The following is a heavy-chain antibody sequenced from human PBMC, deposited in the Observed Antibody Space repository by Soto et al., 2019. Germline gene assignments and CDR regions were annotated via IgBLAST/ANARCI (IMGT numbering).Heavy chain of an antibody. Sequence: GGSLRLSCAASGFTFDDYTMHWVRQAPGKGLEWVSLISWDGGSTYYADSVKGRFTISRDNSKNSLYLQMNSLRTEDTALCYCAKDMGYSSGWYLGRGMDVWGQGTTVTVSS. J-gene: IGHJ6*02. CDR3: AKDMGYSSGWYLGRGMDV. D-gene: IGHD6-19*01. CDR2: ISWDGGST. V-gene: IGHV3-43*01. CDR1: GFTFDDYT.